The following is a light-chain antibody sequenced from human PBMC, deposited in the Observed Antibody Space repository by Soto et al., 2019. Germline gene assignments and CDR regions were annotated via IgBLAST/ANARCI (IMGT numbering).Light chain of an antibody. J-gene: IGKJ1*01. CDR2: ATS. V-gene: IGKV1-39*01. CDR1: QSVSKY. CDR3: QQSFTIPT. Sequence: DIQMTQSPSSLSASVGDRVTITCRASQSVSKYLNWYRQKPGKGPELLISATSDLQFGVPSRFSGRGSGTHFTLTISSLQPEDFATYYCQQSFTIPTFGQGTKVEI.